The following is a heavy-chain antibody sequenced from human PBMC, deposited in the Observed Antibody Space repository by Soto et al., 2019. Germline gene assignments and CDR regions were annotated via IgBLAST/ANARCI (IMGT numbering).Heavy chain of an antibody. CDR1: GGSISSGGYY. V-gene: IGHV4-31*03. Sequence: SETLSLTCTVSGGSISSGGYYWSWIRQHPGKGLEWIGYIYYSGSTYYNPSLKSRVTISVDTSKNQFSLKLSSVTAADTAVYYCAREVVILDYYYYGMDVWGQGTTVTVSS. CDR2: IYYSGST. J-gene: IGHJ6*02. CDR3: AREVVILDYYYYGMDV. D-gene: IGHD3-22*01.